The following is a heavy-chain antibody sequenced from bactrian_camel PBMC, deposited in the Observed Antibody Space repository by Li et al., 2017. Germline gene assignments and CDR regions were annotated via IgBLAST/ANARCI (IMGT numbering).Heavy chain of an antibody. D-gene: IGHD5*01. Sequence: HVQLVESGGGSVQRGGSLRLTCAVSGYTESRSCMAWFRQNSEKEREGVAGIGGDGSTSYADSVKGRFTISKDNAKNTLYLQMNDLRPEDSGLYFCAADALDYGRGTCRGKPYTYWGLGTQVTVS. CDR1: GYTESRSC. J-gene: IGHJ4*01. V-gene: IGHV3S26*01. CDR3: AADALDYGRGTCRGKPYTY. CDR2: IGGDGST.